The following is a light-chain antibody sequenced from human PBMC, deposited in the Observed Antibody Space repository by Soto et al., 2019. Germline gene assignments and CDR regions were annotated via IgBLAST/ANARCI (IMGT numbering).Light chain of an antibody. V-gene: IGLV2-14*01. Sequence: QSALAQPASGSGAPGQAITISCTGTSSDVGGYNYVSWYQQHPGKAPKLMIYDVGSRPSGVSNRFSGSKSGNTASLTISGLQAEDEADYYCSSYTSSNTEVFGTGTKVTVL. CDR2: DVG. CDR1: SSDVGGYNY. CDR3: SSYTSSNTEV. J-gene: IGLJ1*01.